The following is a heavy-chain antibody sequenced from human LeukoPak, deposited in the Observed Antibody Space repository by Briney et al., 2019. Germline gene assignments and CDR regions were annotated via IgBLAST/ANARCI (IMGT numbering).Heavy chain of an antibody. CDR1: GFSITNYW. Sequence: GGSLRLSCAASGFSITNYWMSWVRQAPGKGLERVSAISGSGGSTYYADSVKGRFTISRDNSKNTLYLQMNSLRAEDTAVYYCAKEGSWLHDWGQGTLVTVSS. V-gene: IGHV3-23*01. J-gene: IGHJ4*02. D-gene: IGHD3-22*01. CDR3: AKEGSWLHD. CDR2: ISGSGGST.